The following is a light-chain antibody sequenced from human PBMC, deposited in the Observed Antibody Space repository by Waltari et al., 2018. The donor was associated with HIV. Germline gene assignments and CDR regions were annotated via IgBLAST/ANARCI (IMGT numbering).Light chain of an antibody. J-gene: IGKJ1*01. CDR1: QSLVDNDGRTY. Sequence: EIVMTQSPLSLSVTPGQPASISRKASQSLVDNDGRTYFDWYLQKPGQPPQLLFYEVSGRFSGVPDRFSGSGSGTDFALKISRVEAEDVGVYYCMQSIQAWTFDQGTKLEIK. V-gene: IGKV2D-29*01. CDR2: EVS. CDR3: MQSIQAWT.